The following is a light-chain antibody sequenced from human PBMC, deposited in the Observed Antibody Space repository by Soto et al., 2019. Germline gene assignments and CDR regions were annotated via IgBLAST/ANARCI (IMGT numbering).Light chain of an antibody. J-gene: IGLJ2*01. V-gene: IGLV1-47*02. Sequence: QSVLTQPTSASGTPGQKVFISCSGSSSNIRGTNYAYWYQQLPGAAPKLLMHSNNLRPSGVPERISGSKFGTAASLAISGLRSEYEAVYYCASWDDRLGAVIFGGGTKLTVL. CDR2: SNN. CDR1: SSNIRGTNY. CDR3: ASWDDRLGAVI.